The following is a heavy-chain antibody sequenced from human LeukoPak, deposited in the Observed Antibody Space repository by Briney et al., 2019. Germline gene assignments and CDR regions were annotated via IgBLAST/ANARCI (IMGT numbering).Heavy chain of an antibody. CDR1: GGSISSSSYY. D-gene: IGHD3-10*01. Sequence: SETLSLTCTVSGGSISSSSYYWGWIRQPPGKGLEWIGSIYYSGSTYYNPSLKSRVTISVDTSKNQFSLKLSSVTAADTAVYYCARDSVLWFGELFGYWGQGTLVTVSS. J-gene: IGHJ4*02. V-gene: IGHV4-39*07. CDR3: ARDSVLWFGELFGY. CDR2: IYYSGST.